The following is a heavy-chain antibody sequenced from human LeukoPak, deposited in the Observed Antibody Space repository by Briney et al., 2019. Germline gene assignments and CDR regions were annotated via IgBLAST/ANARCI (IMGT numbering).Heavy chain of an antibody. J-gene: IGHJ4*02. V-gene: IGHV3-23*01. CDR1: GFSFNTYS. D-gene: IGHD6-13*01. CDR2: INDDTP. CDR3: AKTWRGSSWSFDY. Sequence: GGSLRLSCTTSGFSFNTYSMSWVRQAPGKGLEWVSAINDDTPYYTDSVKGRFTVSRDNSKDTLDLQMNSLRAEDTAVYYCAKTWRGSSWSFDYWGQGTLVTVSS.